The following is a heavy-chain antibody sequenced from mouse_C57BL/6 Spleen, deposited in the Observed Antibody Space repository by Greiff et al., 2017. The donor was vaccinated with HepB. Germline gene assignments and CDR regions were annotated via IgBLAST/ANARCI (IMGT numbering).Heavy chain of an antibody. D-gene: IGHD1-1*01. V-gene: IGHV3-8*01. CDR2: ISYSGST. CDR1: GYSITSDY. Sequence: EVMLVESGPGLAKPSQTLSLTCSVTGYSITSDYWNWIRKFPGNKLEYMGYISYSGSTYYNPSLKSRISITRDTSKNQYYLQLNSVTTEDTATYYCARVAFITTVVGDWYFDVWGTGTTVTVSS. J-gene: IGHJ1*03. CDR3: ARVAFITTVVGDWYFDV.